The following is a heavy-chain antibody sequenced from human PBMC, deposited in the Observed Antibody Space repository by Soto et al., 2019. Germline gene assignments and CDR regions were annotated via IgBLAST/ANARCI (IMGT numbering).Heavy chain of an antibody. V-gene: IGHV3-30-3*01. Sequence: QVQLVESGGGVVQPGRSLRLSCAASGFTFSSYAMHWVRQAPGKGLEWVAVISYDGSNKYYADSVKGRFTISRDNSKNTLYLQMNSLRAEDTAVYYCARDRGSSSWYFARDYYDGMDVWGQGTTVTVSS. CDR2: ISYDGSNK. CDR3: ARDRGSSSWYFARDYYDGMDV. CDR1: GFTFSSYA. D-gene: IGHD6-13*01. J-gene: IGHJ6*02.